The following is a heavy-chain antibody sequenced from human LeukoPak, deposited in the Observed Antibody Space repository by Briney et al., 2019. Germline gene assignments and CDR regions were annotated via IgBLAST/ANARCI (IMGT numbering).Heavy chain of an antibody. Sequence: SEALSLTCTVSGGSISNYCWSWLRQPAGKGLEWIGRFYTSENTNYNPSLKSRVTMSVDTSKNQFSLNLSSVTAADTAVYYCARSAVNTADFDYWGQGTLVTVSS. CDR1: GGSISNYC. J-gene: IGHJ4*02. CDR3: ARSAVNTADFDY. V-gene: IGHV4-4*07. CDR2: FYTSENT. D-gene: IGHD5-18*01.